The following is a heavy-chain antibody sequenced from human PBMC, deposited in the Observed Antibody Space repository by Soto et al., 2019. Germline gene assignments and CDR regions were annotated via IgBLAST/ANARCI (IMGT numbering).Heavy chain of an antibody. Sequence: GGSLRLSCAASGFTFSSYGMHWVRQAPGKGLEWVAVISYDGSNKYYADSVKGRFTISRDNSKNTLYLQMNSLRAGDTAVYYCAKDSTEGYCSGGSCYTFDYWGQGTLVTVSS. CDR2: ISYDGSNK. J-gene: IGHJ4*02. CDR1: GFTFSSYG. D-gene: IGHD2-15*01. CDR3: AKDSTEGYCSGGSCYTFDY. V-gene: IGHV3-30*18.